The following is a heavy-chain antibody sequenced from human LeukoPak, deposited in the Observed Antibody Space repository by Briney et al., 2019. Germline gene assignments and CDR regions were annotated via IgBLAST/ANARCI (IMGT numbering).Heavy chain of an antibody. J-gene: IGHJ6*02. Sequence: SETLSLTCAVSGGSISSSNWWSWDRQPPGKGLEWIGEIYHSGSTNYNPSLKSRVTISVDKSKNQFSLKLSSVTAADTAVYYCARAVTPYYYGMDVWGQGTTVTVSS. V-gene: IGHV4-4*02. D-gene: IGHD4-17*01. CDR1: GGSISSSNW. CDR2: IYHSGST. CDR3: ARAVTPYYYGMDV.